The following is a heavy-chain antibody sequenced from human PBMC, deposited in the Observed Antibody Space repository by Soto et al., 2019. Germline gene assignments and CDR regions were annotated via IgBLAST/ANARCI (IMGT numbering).Heavy chain of an antibody. CDR3: ARDSVELGGTRGMDV. CDR1: GFTFSSYT. J-gene: IGHJ6*02. CDR2: ISYDGNNK. D-gene: IGHD1-7*01. Sequence: QVELVESGGTVVQPGGSLRLSCAASGFTFSSYTMHWVRQAPGKGLYWVAVISYDGNNKYYADSVKGRFTISRDNSKETLYLQMNSLRGEDRAVYYCARDSVELGGTRGMDVWGRGTTVTVSS. V-gene: IGHV3-30-3*01.